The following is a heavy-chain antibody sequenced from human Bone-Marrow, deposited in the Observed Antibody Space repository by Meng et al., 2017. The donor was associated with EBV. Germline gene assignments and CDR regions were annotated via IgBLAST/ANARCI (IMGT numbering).Heavy chain of an antibody. CDR1: GGSISSSSYY. CDR3: ARDPYDY. Sequence: QLPREESGPWLVKPSEPLSLTCTVSGGSISSSSYYWGWIRQPPGKGLEWIGSIYYSGSTYYNPSLKSRVTISVDTSKNQFSLKLSSVTAADTAVYYCARDPYDYWGQGTLVTVSS. V-gene: IGHV4-39*07. CDR2: IYYSGST. J-gene: IGHJ4*02.